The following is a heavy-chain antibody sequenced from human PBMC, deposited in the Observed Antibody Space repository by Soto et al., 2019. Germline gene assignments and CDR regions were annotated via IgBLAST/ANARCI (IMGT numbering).Heavy chain of an antibody. CDR1: GYTFTSYA. J-gene: IGHJ4*02. CDR2: INAGNGNT. V-gene: IGHV1-3*01. D-gene: IGHD2-2*01. CDR3: AKLPTRYCSSTSCSDY. Sequence: ASVKVSCKASGYTFTSYAMHWVRQAPGQRLEWMGWINAGNGNTKYSQKFQGRVTITRDTSASTAYMELSSLRSEDTAVYYCAKLPTRYCSSTSCSDYWGQGTLVTVSS.